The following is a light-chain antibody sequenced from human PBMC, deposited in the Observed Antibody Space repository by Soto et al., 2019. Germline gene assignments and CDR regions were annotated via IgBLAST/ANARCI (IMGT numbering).Light chain of an antibody. Sequence: EIVLTQSPATLSLSPGDRATLSCRASQSINNYLAWYQQKPGQGPRLLIYDASSRATGIPDRFSGSGSGTDFTLTISRLEPEDFAVYYCQQYGTSPLTFGGGTKVDIK. CDR3: QQYGTSPLT. J-gene: IGKJ4*01. V-gene: IGKV3-20*01. CDR1: QSINNY. CDR2: DAS.